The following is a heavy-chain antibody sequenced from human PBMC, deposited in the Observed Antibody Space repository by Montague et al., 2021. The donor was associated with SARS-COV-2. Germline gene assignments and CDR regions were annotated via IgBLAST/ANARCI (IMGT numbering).Heavy chain of an antibody. CDR3: ARDSHYYDSSGHFDY. V-gene: IGHV4-59*13. D-gene: IGHD3-22*01. CDR1: GGSISSYY. J-gene: IGHJ4*02. Sequence: SETLSLTCTVSGGSISSYYWSWIRQPPGKGLEWIGYIYYSGSTNYNPSLKSRVTISVDMSKNQFSLKLSSVTAADTAVYYCARDSHYYDSSGHFDYWGQGTLVTVSS. CDR2: IYYSGST.